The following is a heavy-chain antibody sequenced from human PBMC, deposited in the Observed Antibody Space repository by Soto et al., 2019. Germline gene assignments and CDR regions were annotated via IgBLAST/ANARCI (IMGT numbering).Heavy chain of an antibody. CDR2: IYYSGST. CDR3: ACSPRGIAAAGTGYFDY. D-gene: IGHD6-13*01. CDR1: GGSISSYY. J-gene: IGHJ4*01. V-gene: IGHV4-59*01. Sequence: PSETLSLTCTVSGGSISSYYWSWIRQPPGKGLEWIGYIYYSGSTNYNPSLKSRVTISVDTSKNQFSLKLSSVTAADTAVYYCACSPRGIAAAGTGYFDYWGHGTLVTVSS.